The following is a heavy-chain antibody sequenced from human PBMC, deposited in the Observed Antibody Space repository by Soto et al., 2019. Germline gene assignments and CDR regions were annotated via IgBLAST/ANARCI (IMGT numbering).Heavy chain of an antibody. CDR1: GFTFSSYA. CDR3: ARDTTVTTRGTDAFDI. V-gene: IGHV3-30-3*01. CDR2: ISYDGSNK. J-gene: IGHJ3*02. Sequence: QVQLVESGGGVVQPGRSLRLSCAASGFTFSSYAMHWVRQAPGKGLEWVAVISYDGSNKYYADSVKGRFTISRDNSKNTLYLQMNSLRAEDTAVYYCARDTTVTTRGTDAFDIWGQGTMVTVSS. D-gene: IGHD4-17*01.